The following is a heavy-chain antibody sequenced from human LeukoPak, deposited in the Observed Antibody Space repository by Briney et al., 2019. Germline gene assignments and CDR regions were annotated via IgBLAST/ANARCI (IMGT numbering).Heavy chain of an antibody. Sequence: GGSLRLSCAASGFTFSSYGMHWVRQAPGKGLEWVGIISYDGSNKFYADSVKGRFTISRDNSKNTLYLQMNSLRAEDTAVYYCAKRYSGYDYYFDYWGQGTLVTVSS. D-gene: IGHD5-12*01. CDR1: GFTFSSYG. CDR2: ISYDGSNK. V-gene: IGHV3-30*18. CDR3: AKRYSGYDYYFDY. J-gene: IGHJ4*02.